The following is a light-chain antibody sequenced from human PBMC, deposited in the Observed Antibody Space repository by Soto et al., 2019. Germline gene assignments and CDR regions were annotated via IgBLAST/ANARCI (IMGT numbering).Light chain of an antibody. Sequence: EIVLTQSPGTMSLSPGERATLSCRASQSVSSSYLAWYQQKPGQAPRHRIYGASSRATGMPNRFSGSGFGTDFTLTISRLEPEDVAVYYWQEYGCAPSCTFGQGTELEIK. V-gene: IGKV3-20*01. CDR1: QSVSSSY. CDR3: QEYGCAPSCT. J-gene: IGKJ2*01. CDR2: GAS.